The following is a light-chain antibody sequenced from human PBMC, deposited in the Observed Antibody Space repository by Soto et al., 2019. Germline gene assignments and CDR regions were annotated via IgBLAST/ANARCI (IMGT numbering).Light chain of an antibody. CDR1: QSISTY. V-gene: IGKV1-39*01. CDR3: QQSYINTLT. CDR2: AAS. J-gene: IGKJ4*01. Sequence: DIQMTQSPSSLSASVGDSITITCRASQSISTYLTWYQQKPGIAPKLLIYAASTLQSGVPSRFSGSGSGTAFTLTISSLQPEDFATYYCQQSYINTLTFGGGTRVEIK.